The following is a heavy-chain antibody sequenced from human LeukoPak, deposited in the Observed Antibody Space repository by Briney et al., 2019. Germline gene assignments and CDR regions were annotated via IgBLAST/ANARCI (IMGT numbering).Heavy chain of an antibody. J-gene: IGHJ4*02. Sequence: SVTVSCTASGYTFTSYYMHWVRQAPGQGLEWMGGIIPIFGTANYAQKFQGRVTITADESTSTAYMELSSLRSEDTAVYYCARSALGATIQDLFDYWGQGTLVTVSS. V-gene: IGHV1-69*13. CDR2: IIPIFGTA. D-gene: IGHD1-26*01. CDR3: ARSALGATIQDLFDY. CDR1: GYTFTSYY.